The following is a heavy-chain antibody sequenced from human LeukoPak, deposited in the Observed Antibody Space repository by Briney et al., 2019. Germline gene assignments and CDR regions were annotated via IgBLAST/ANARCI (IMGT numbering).Heavy chain of an antibody. CDR2: INPNSGGT. Sequence: ASVKVSCTASGYTFTGYYMHWVRQAPGQGHEWMGWINPNSGGTNYAQKFQGRVTMTRDTPISTAYMELSRLRSDDTAVYYCARGSDDFWSGYSPSYWGQGTLVTVSS. V-gene: IGHV1-2*02. D-gene: IGHD3-3*01. J-gene: IGHJ4*02. CDR1: GYTFTGYY. CDR3: ARGSDDFWSGYSPSY.